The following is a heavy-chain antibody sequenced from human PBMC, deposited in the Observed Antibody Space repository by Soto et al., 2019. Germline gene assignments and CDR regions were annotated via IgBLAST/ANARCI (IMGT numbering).Heavy chain of an antibody. CDR3: ARDNGYGHFDS. V-gene: IGHV4-31*03. CDR1: GADISSGRSY. CDR2: MFYSGRT. D-gene: IGHD5-12*01. J-gene: IGHJ4*02. Sequence: QVQLQESGPGLVKHSQTLSLTCTVSGADISSGRSYWSWIRQHTGKGMEWIGDMFYSGRTYYQPSRKRRVNISAHTSKNQFSPRVTSVAPADTAMYYCARDNGYGHFDSWGQGTRVTVSS.